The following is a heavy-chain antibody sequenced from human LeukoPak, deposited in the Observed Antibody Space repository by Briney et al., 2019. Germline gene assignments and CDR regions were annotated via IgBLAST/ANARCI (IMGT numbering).Heavy chain of an antibody. D-gene: IGHD1-26*01. J-gene: IGHJ6*02. CDR3: ARVGYYYYYYGMDV. V-gene: IGHV4-34*01. CDR1: GGSFSGYY. Sequence: SETLSLTCAVYGGSFSGYYWSWIRQPPGKGLEWIGAINHSGSTNYNPSLKSRVTISVDTSKNQFSLKLSSVTAADTAVYYCARVGYYYYYYGMDVWGQGTTVTVSS. CDR2: INHSGST.